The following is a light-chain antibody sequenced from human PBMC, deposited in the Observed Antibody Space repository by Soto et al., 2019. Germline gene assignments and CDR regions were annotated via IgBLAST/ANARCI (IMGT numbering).Light chain of an antibody. J-gene: IGKJ1*01. V-gene: IGKV1-5*01. CDR2: DAS. Sequence: DIQMTQSPSTLSASVGDRVTITCRASQSISSWLAWYQQKPGKAPNLLIYDASSLESGVPSRFSGSRSGTAFTLTISSLQPDDFATYYCQQYNSYPWTFGQGTKVDIK. CDR1: QSISSW. CDR3: QQYNSYPWT.